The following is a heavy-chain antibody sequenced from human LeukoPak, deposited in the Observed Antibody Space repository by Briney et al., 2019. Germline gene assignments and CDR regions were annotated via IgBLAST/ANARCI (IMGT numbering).Heavy chain of an antibody. CDR2: IDSDGSST. Sequence: PGGSLRLSCAASGFTFSNYWMHWVRQAPGKGLVWVSRIDSDGSSTTYADSVKGRFAISRDNAENTLFLQMNSLRAEDTAVYYCAKARWFGEFLDAFDIWGQGTMVTVSS. D-gene: IGHD3-10*01. V-gene: IGHV3-74*01. CDR3: AKARWFGEFLDAFDI. J-gene: IGHJ3*02. CDR1: GFTFSNYW.